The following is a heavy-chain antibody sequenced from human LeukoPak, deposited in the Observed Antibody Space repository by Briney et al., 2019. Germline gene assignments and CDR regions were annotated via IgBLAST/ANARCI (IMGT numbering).Heavy chain of an antibody. V-gene: IGHV1-69*13. CDR1: GYTFTSYY. J-gene: IGHJ4*02. D-gene: IGHD3-22*01. CDR2: IIPIFGTA. Sequence: SVKVSCKASGYTFTSYYMHWVRQAPGQGLEWMGGIIPIFGTANYAQKFQGRVTITADESTSTAYMELSSLRSEDTAVYYCARAPYYYDSSGYYCEGYFDYWGQGTLVTVSS. CDR3: ARAPYYYDSSGYYCEGYFDY.